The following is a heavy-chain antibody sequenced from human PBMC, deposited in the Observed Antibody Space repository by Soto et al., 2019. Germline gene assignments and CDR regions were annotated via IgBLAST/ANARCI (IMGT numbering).Heavy chain of an antibody. V-gene: IGHV1-69*13. CDR1: GGTFSRKP. Sequence: SVKVSCKASGGTFSRKPISWVRQAPGQGLEWMGGIIPMFGTANYAPRFQGRVTITADESTSTAYMELSSLRSEDTAVYFCARDSFGSFDYWGQGTLVTVSS. CDR2: IIPMFGTA. J-gene: IGHJ4*02. D-gene: IGHD2-15*01. CDR3: ARDSFGSFDY.